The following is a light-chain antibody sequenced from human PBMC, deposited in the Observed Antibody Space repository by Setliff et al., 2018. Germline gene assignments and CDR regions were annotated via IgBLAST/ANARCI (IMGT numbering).Light chain of an antibody. V-gene: IGLV2-8*01. J-gene: IGLJ1*01. CDR1: NSDVGGYNY. CDR3: TFYSGSNNFF. CDR2: EVT. Sequence: QSALTQPAAVSGSPGQSITISCAGTNSDVGGYNYVSWYQQHPGKAPRLIIYEVTKRPSGVPDRFSGSNSGNTASLTVSGLQAEDEADYYCTFYSGSNNFFFGSGTKVTVL.